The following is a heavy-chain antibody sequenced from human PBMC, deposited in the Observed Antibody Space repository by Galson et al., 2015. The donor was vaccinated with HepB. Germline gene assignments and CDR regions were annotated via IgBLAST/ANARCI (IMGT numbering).Heavy chain of an antibody. CDR2: IYYSGST. CDR1: GGSISSSSYY. D-gene: IGHD1-1*01. V-gene: IGHV4-39*07. CDR3: ARDPLEGPHAGMDV. Sequence: LSLTCTVSGGSISSSSYYWGWIRQPPGKGLEWIGSIYYSGSTYYNPSLKSRVTISVDKSKNQFSLKLSSVTAADTAVYYCARDPLEGPHAGMDVWGQGTTVTVSS. J-gene: IGHJ6*02.